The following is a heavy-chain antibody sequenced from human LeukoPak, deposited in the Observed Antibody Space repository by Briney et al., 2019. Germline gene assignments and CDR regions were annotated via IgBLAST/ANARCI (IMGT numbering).Heavy chain of an antibody. CDR2: ISDGRTTI. Sequence: QPGGSLRLSCAASGFTFSSSEMNWVRQAPGKGLEWGSYISDGRTTIYYADSVKGRFTISRDNAKNSLYLQMNSLRAEDTAVYFCARDRYDYIWGSYGASDIWGQGTMVTVSS. CDR1: GFTFSSSE. CDR3: ARDRYDYIWGSYGASDI. D-gene: IGHD3-16*01. J-gene: IGHJ3*02. V-gene: IGHV3-48*03.